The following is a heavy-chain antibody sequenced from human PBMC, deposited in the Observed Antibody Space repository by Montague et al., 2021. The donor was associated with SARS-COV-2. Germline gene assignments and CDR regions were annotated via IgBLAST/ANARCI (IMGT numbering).Heavy chain of an antibody. D-gene: IGHD4-17*01. CDR3: ADYGDTEPFQH. Sequence: SLRLSCAASGFTFGSYSMNWVRQAPGKGLEWVSYISRSSRTIYYADSVKGRITISRDNAKNSLYLQKNSLRAEDTAVYYCADYGDTEPFQHWGQGTLVTVSS. V-gene: IGHV3-48*04. CDR2: ISRSSRTI. CDR1: GFTFGSYS. J-gene: IGHJ1*01.